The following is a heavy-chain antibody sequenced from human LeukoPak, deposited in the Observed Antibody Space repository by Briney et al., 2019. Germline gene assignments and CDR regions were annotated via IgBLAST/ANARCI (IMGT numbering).Heavy chain of an antibody. D-gene: IGHD1-26*01. J-gene: IGHJ4*02. CDR3: ARAPSGSYEDHFDY. CDR2: IYYSGST. V-gene: IGHV4-59*01. Sequence: SETLSLTCTVSGGSISSYYWSWIRQPPGKGLEWIGYIYYSGSTNYNPSLKSRVTISVDTSKNQFSLKLSSVTAADTAVYYCARAPSGSYEDHFDYWGQGTLVTVSS. CDR1: GGSISSYY.